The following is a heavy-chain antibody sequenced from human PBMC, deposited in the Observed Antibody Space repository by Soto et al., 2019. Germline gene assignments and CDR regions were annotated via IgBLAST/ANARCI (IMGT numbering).Heavy chain of an antibody. Sequence: SVKVSCKASGGTFSSYAISWVRQAPGQGLEWMGGIIPIFGTANYAQKFQGRVTITADESTSTAYMELSSLRSEDTAVYYCARSRRYYDSSGTPLHFDYWGQGTLVTVSS. D-gene: IGHD3-22*01. CDR3: ARSRRYYDSSGTPLHFDY. J-gene: IGHJ4*02. V-gene: IGHV1-69*13. CDR1: GGTFSSYA. CDR2: IIPIFGTA.